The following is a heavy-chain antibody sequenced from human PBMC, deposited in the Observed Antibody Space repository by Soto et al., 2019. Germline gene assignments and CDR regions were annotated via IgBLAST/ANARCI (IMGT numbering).Heavy chain of an antibody. Sequence: TLSLTCTVSGGSLSIGGYYWSWIRQHPWKGLEWIGYIYYSGSTYYNPSLKSRVTISVDTSKNQFSLKLSSVTAADTAVYYCAIDPRSSSWLPPEYWGQGTLVIVSS. CDR3: AIDPRSSSWLPPEY. CDR2: IYYSGST. J-gene: IGHJ4*02. CDR1: GGSLSIGGYY. V-gene: IGHV4-31*03. D-gene: IGHD6-13*01.